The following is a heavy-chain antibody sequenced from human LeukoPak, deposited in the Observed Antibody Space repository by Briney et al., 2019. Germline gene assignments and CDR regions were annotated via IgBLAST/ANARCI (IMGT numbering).Heavy chain of an antibody. J-gene: IGHJ6*03. D-gene: IGHD6-13*01. CDR2: IYPGDSDT. CDR1: GYSFTNYW. V-gene: IGHV5-51*01. CDR3: ARQGAAGKYYYYYMDV. Sequence: GESLKISGKGSGYSFTNYWIAWVRQMPGKGLEWLGIIYPGDSDTRYSPSSQGQVTISADKSISTAYLQWSSLKASDTAIYYCARQGAAGKYYYYYMDVWGKGTTVTVSS.